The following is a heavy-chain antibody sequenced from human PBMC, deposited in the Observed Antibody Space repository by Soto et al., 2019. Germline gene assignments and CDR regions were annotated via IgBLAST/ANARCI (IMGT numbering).Heavy chain of an antibody. CDR2: SNPEEGET. D-gene: IGHD2-15*01. CDR1: AYTLTDFP. CDR3: AIGGGAAEYDY. Sequence: GASVKVSFKVPAYTLTDFPIHWVRQAPGKGLEWMGGSNPEEGETIFAQKFQGRVTMTEDTSTDIVYLELSSLRSEDTAVYYCAIGGGAAEYDYWGQGTLVTVSS. J-gene: IGHJ4*02. V-gene: IGHV1-24*01.